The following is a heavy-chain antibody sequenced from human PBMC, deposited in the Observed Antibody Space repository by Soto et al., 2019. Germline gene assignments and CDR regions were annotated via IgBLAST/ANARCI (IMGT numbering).Heavy chain of an antibody. CDR3: ASGGSYPPEAFDI. V-gene: IGHV1-69*13. CDR1: GVTFSSYA. D-gene: IGHD1-26*01. CDR2: IIPIFGTA. J-gene: IGHJ3*02. Sequence: ASVKVSCKASGVTFSSYAISWVRQAPGQGLEWMGGIIPIFGTANYAQKFQGRVTITADESTSTAYMELSSLRSEDTAVYYCASGGSYPPEAFDIWGQGTMVTVSS.